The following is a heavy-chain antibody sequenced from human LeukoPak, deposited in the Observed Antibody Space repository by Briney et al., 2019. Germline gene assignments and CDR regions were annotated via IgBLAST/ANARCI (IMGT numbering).Heavy chain of an antibody. D-gene: IGHD3/OR15-3a*01. Sequence: GGSLRLSCAASGFTLSTYEMNWVRQAPGKGLEWVSYISSGGGTMYYADSVKGRFTISRDNAKNSLYLQMNSLRVEDTAVYYCARLVSSVDFWARGALLTASS. J-gene: IGHJ1*01. CDR2: ISSGGGTM. CDR1: GFTLSTYE. CDR3: ARLVSSVDF. V-gene: IGHV3-48*03.